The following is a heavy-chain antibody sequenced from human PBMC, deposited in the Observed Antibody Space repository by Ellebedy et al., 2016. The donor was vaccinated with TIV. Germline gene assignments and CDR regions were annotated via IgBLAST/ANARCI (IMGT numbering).Heavy chain of an antibody. CDR1: GYSISSGYY. CDR2: VNHSGNI. V-gene: IGHV4-38-2*02. D-gene: IGHD3-9*01. J-gene: IGHJ4*02. CDR3: ARDSTAYYYFDD. Sequence: MPSETLSLTCSVSGYSISSGYYWGWIRQPPGKGLEWIDNVNHSGNINYNPSLRSRVTISVDTSKNQFSLKLSSVTAADTAMYYCARDSTAYYYFDDWGQGTLVTVSS.